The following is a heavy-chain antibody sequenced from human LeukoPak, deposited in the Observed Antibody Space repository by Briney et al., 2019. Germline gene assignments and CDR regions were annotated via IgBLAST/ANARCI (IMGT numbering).Heavy chain of an antibody. V-gene: IGHV3-30*18. D-gene: IGHD6-13*01. J-gene: IGHJ4*02. CDR3: AKDRIAAAVMGALVY. CDR2: VSYDGSNK. CDR1: GFSFSGYG. Sequence: GSSLRLSCAASGFSFSGYGMHWVRQAPGKGLEWVALVSYDGSNKYYRDSVKGRFTISRDNSKNTLYLQMNSLRAEDTAVYYCAKDRIAAAVMGALVYWGQGTLVTV.